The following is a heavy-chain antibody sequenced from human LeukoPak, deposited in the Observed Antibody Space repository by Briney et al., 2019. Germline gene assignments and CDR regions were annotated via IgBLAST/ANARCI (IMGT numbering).Heavy chain of an antibody. Sequence: GGSLRLSCAASGFTFSDHAMSWVRQAPAKGLEWVAVISYDGSNKYYADSVKGRFTISRDNSKNTLYLQMNSLRAEDTAVYYCARDSIGYCSSTSCYTAFDYWGQGTLITVSS. CDR1: GFTFSDHA. D-gene: IGHD2-2*02. J-gene: IGHJ4*02. V-gene: IGHV3-30-3*01. CDR2: ISYDGSNK. CDR3: ARDSIGYCSSTSCYTAFDY.